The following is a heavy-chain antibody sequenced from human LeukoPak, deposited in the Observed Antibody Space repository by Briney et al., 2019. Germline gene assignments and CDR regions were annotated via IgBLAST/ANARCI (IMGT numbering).Heavy chain of an antibody. CDR1: GYTFTGYY. V-gene: IGHV1-2*02. CDR2: INPNTGGT. CDR3: ARAPMIVVVFPPRLDF. D-gene: IGHD3-22*01. J-gene: IGHJ4*02. Sequence: ASVKVSCRTSGYTFTGYYMHWVRQVPGQGLEWMGWINPNTGGTNYAQKFQGRVTMTSDTSISTAYMELSSLRSDDTAVYYCARAPMIVVVFPPRLDFWGQGTLVTVSS.